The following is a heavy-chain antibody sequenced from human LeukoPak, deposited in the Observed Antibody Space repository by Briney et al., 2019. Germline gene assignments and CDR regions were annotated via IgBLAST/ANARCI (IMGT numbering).Heavy chain of an antibody. Sequence: PSETLSLTCAVYGGSFSGYYWSWIRQPPGKGLEWIGEINHSGSTNYNPSLKSRVTISVDTSKNQFSLKLSSVTAADTAVYYCARRLGRKFGERFYYYHYMDVWGKGTTVTISS. CDR3: ARRLGRKFGERFYYYHYMDV. CDR1: GGSFSGYY. D-gene: IGHD3-10*01. J-gene: IGHJ6*03. V-gene: IGHV4-34*01. CDR2: INHSGST.